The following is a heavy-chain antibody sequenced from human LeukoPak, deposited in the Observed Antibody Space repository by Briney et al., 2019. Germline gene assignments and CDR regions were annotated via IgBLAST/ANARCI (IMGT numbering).Heavy chain of an antibody. CDR1: GGSFSGYY. D-gene: IGHD2-2*01. CDR2: INHSGST. CDR3: ARLHCSSTSCYGGWFDY. V-gene: IGHV4-34*01. J-gene: IGHJ4*02. Sequence: KPSETLSLTCAVYGGSFSGYYWSWIRQPPGKGLEWIREINHSGSTNYNPSLKSRVTISVDTSKNQFSLKLSSVTAADTAVYYCARLHCSSTSCYGGWFDYWGQGTLVTVSS.